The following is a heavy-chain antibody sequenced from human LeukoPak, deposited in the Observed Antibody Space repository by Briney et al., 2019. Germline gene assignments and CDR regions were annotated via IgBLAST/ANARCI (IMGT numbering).Heavy chain of an antibody. V-gene: IGHV3-48*02. CDR3: ARDPDWLEY. J-gene: IGHJ4*02. CDR2: ISKSITRT. Sequence: GGSRRLACAASGFTFSSYSMNWVRQAQGKGLEWVAYISKSITRTHYADSVEGRFIISRDNAKNSLYLQMNSLRDEDTAVYYCARDPDWLEYGGQGTLVTVSS. D-gene: IGHD3/OR15-3a*01. CDR1: GFTFSSYS.